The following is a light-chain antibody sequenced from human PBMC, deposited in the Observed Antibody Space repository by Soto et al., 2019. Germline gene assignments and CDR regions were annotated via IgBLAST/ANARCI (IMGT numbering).Light chain of an antibody. J-gene: IGKJ5*01. V-gene: IGKV1-33*01. Sequence: DIQVTQTPSSLSASVGDRVTITCQASQDVNNYVNWYQQKPGKAPKLLIFDASTLKTGVPSRFSGSGSGTDFSFTISSLQPEDIATYYCQQSNDLVSFGQGTLLEVK. CDR3: QQSNDLVS. CDR1: QDVNNY. CDR2: DAS.